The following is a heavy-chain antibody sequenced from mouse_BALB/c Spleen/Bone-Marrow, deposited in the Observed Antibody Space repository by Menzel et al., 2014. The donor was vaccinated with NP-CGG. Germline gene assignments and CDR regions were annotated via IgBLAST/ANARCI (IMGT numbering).Heavy chain of an antibody. CDR3: ARSTGFYWSIDV. J-gene: IGHJ1*01. CDR2: IDPSDSET. Sequence: VQLQQSGAELVKPGPPEQLSCKASRYTFTSYWMNWVKQRPGRGLEWIGRIDPSDSETHYNQKFKDKATLTVDKSSSTAYLQLSSLTSEDSAVYYCARSTGFYWSIDVWGAGTTVTVSS. V-gene: IGHV1-69*02. CDR1: RYTFTSYW.